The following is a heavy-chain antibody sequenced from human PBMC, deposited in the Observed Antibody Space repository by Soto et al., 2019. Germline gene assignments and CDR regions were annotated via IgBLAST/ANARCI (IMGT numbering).Heavy chain of an antibody. J-gene: IGHJ4*02. D-gene: IGHD2-15*01. CDR1: GFTFSSFS. CDR3: ARDAPMCSGGTCLDY. CDR2: ISSSSSTI. V-gene: IGHV3-48*02. Sequence: EVQLMESGGGLVQPGGSLRLSCAASGFTFSSFSMNWVRQAPGKGLEWVSYISSSSSTIYYADSVRGRFTISRDNAKNSLYLQMNSLRDEDTAVFYCARDAPMCSGGTCLDYWGQGTLVTVSS.